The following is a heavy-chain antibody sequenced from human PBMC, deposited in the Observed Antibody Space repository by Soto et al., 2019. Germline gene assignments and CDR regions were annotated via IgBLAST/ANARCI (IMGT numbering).Heavy chain of an antibody. CDR1: GFTFSTCW. Sequence: EVQLVESGGGLVQPGGSLRLSCAASGFTFSTCWMHWVRQAPGKGLVWVSRINTDGSSTSYADSVKGRFTISRDNAKNTLDLQMNRLRAEDTAVYYCARDPDVVVVPGEVDAMDVWGQGTTVTVSS. CDR3: ARDPDVVVVPGEVDAMDV. V-gene: IGHV3-74*01. CDR2: INTDGSST. J-gene: IGHJ6*02. D-gene: IGHD2-2*01.